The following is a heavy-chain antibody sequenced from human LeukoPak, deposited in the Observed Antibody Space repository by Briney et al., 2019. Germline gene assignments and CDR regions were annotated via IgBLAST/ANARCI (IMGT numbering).Heavy chain of an antibody. CDR3: ARAGYYYGSGSYFPLYGMDV. CDR1: GYTFTSYY. D-gene: IGHD3-10*01. Sequence: ASVKVSCKASGYTFTSYYMHWVRQAPGQGLEWMGIINPSGGSTSYAQKFQGRVTMTRNTSISTAYMELSSLRSEDTAVYYCARAGYYYGSGSYFPLYGMDVWGQGTTVTVSS. J-gene: IGHJ6*02. V-gene: IGHV1-46*01. CDR2: INPSGGST.